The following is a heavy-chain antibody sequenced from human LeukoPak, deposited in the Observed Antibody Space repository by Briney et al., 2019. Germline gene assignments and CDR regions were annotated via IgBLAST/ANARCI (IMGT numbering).Heavy chain of an antibody. V-gene: IGHV1-18*01. Sequence: GASVKVSCKASGYTFTSHGISWVRQAPGQGLEWMGWISAYNGDTKYAQKTQGRVTMTTDASTSTAYMELRSLRSDDTAMYYRARDPSNTSGFYAYLDSWGQGTLVTVSS. CDR2: ISAYNGDT. D-gene: IGHD6-19*01. J-gene: IGHJ4*02. CDR1: GYTFTSHG. CDR3: ARDPSNTSGFYAYLDS.